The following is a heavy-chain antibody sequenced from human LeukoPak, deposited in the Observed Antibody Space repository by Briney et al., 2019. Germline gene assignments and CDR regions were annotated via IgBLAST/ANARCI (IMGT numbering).Heavy chain of an antibody. CDR3: ARSSIAARRAGDY. Sequence: PGGSLRLSCAASGFTFSSYAMSWVRQAPGKGLEWVSVIYSGGSTYYADSVKGRFTISRDNSKNTLYLQMNSLRAEDTAVYYCARSSIAARRAGDYWGQGTLVTVSS. CDR2: IYSGGST. J-gene: IGHJ4*02. D-gene: IGHD6-25*01. V-gene: IGHV3-66*02. CDR1: GFTFSSYA.